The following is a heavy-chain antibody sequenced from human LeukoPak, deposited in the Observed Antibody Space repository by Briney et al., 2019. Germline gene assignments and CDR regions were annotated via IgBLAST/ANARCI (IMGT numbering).Heavy chain of an antibody. V-gene: IGHV1-18*01. CDR3: ARGPYYLDSSTYSFDY. D-gene: IGHD6-19*01. CDR2: ISAYNGNT. J-gene: IGHJ4*02. CDR1: GYTFTSYG. Sequence: ASVKVSCKASGYTFTSYGISWVRQAPGQGLEWMGWISAYNGNTNYAQKLQGRVTMTTDTSTSTAYMELRSLRSDDTAVYYCARGPYYLDSSTYSFDYWGQGTLVTVSS.